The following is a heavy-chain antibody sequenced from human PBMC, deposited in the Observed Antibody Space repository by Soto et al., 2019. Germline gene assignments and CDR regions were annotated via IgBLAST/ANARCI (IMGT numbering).Heavy chain of an antibody. V-gene: IGHV4-34*01. CDR1: RASLVDHY. Sequence: SXTPSLTCAVFRASLVDHYWAWIRRTKDKGLEWIGEVHPSGSTDYNPSLKSRLTLSLDTSKNQFSLKVASVTAADTAVYFCARGKPSGYRFGPRNFLYYGLDGWGPGTTVTGS. J-gene: IGHJ6*02. CDR2: VHPSGST. D-gene: IGHD5-18*01. CDR3: ARGKPSGYRFGPRNFLYYGLDG.